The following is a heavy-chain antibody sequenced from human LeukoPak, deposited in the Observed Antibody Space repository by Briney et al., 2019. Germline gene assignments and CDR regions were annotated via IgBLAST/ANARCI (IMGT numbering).Heavy chain of an antibody. CDR3: ARAGYTNGGPATDDY. D-gene: IGHD6-13*01. J-gene: IGHJ4*02. V-gene: IGHV3-48*02. Sequence: GGSLRLSCAASGFTFSSYSMTWVRQAPGKGLEWISYITSSGTGIDHADSVKGRFTISRDNAKNSLYLQMSSLRDEDTAVYYCARAGYTNGGPATDDYGGQGTLVTVSS. CDR2: ITSSGTGI. CDR1: GFTFSSYS.